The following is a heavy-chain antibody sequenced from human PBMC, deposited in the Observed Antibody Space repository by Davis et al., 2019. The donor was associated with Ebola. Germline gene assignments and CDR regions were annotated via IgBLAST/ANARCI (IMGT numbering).Heavy chain of an antibody. CDR3: ARPIEKRCSPGCFDL. CDR2: MNPHSGNT. D-gene: IGHD4/OR15-4a*01. Sequence: AASVKVSCKASGYTFTSYDINWVRQATGQGLEWMGWMNPHSGNTGYASKFQGRVTMTRDNSINTAYMELSSLTSGDTAVYYCARPIEKRCSPGCFDLWGRGTLVTVSS. V-gene: IGHV1-8*01. CDR1: GYTFTSYD. J-gene: IGHJ2*01.